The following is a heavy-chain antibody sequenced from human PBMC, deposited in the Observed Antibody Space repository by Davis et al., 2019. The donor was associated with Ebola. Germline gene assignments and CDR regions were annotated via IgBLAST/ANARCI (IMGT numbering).Heavy chain of an antibody. J-gene: IGHJ5*01. V-gene: IGHV3-7*03. Sequence: GGSLRLSCAASGFTFSSYWMSWVRQAPGKGLEWVANIKQDGSEKYYVDSVKGRFTISRDNAKNSLYLQMNSLRAEDTAVYHCTRVNAVTGYSRFDSWGQGTLVTVSS. CDR2: IKQDGSEK. CDR3: TRVNAVTGYSRFDS. D-gene: IGHD3-9*01. CDR1: GFTFSSYW.